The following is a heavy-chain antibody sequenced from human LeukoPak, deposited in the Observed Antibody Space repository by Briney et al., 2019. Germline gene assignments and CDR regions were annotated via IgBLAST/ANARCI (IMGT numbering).Heavy chain of an antibody. D-gene: IGHD2-2*01. V-gene: IGHV1-2*02. CDR1: GYTFTGYY. CDR2: INPNSGGT. CDR3: ARDSRGPVKVVPAAMTQLDY. Sequence: GASVKVSCKASGYTFTGYYMHWVRQAPGQGLEWMGWINPNSGGTNYAQKFQGRVTMTRDTSISTAYMELSRLRSDDTAVYYCARDSRGPVKVVPAAMTQLDYWGQGTLSPSPQ. J-gene: IGHJ4*02.